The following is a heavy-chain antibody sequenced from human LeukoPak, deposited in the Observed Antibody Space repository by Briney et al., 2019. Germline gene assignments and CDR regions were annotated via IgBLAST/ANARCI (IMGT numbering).Heavy chain of an antibody. D-gene: IGHD5-24*01. CDR3: ARAQSGGYNPN. Sequence: PGGSLRLSCAASGFTFSSYAMHWVRQAPGKGLEYVSAISSNGGSTYYANSVKGRFTISRDNSKNTLYLQMNSLRAEDTAVYYCARAQSGGYNPNWGQGTLVTVSS. CDR1: GFTFSSYA. V-gene: IGHV3-64*01. CDR2: ISSNGGST. J-gene: IGHJ4*02.